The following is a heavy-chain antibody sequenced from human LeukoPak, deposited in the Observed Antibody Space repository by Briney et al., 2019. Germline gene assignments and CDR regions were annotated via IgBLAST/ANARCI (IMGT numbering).Heavy chain of an antibody. J-gene: IGHJ6*03. Sequence: ASVKVSCKASGYTFTSYDINWVRQATGQGLEWMGRMNPNSGNTGYAQKFQGRVTMTRNTSISTAYMELSSLRSEDTAVYYCARGVRAAAGPTDYYYYYMDVWGKGTTVTVSS. CDR2: MNPNSGNT. CDR3: ARGVRAAAGPTDYYYYYMDV. V-gene: IGHV1-8*01. CDR1: GYTFTSYD. D-gene: IGHD6-13*01.